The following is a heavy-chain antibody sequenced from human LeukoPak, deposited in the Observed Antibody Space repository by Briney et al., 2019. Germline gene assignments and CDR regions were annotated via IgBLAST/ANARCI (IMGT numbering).Heavy chain of an antibody. J-gene: IGHJ5*02. V-gene: IGHV4-30-2*01. CDR3: ARGQQAYYDFWSGYSPRTNWFDP. Sequence: SETLSLTCAVSGGSISSGGYSWSWIRQPPGKGLEWIGYIYHSGSTYYNPSLKSRVTISVDRSKNQFSLKLSSVTAADTAVYYCARGQQAYYDFWSGYSPRTNWFDPWGQGTLVTVSS. D-gene: IGHD3-3*01. CDR1: GGSISSGGYS. CDR2: IYHSGST.